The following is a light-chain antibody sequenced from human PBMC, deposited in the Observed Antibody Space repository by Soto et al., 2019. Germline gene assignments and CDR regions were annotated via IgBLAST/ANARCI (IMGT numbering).Light chain of an antibody. J-gene: IGKJ3*01. CDR3: QQYGTSPPT. Sequence: EIVLTQSRSTLSLSPGERATLSCRASQSVSRNSLAWYQQQPGQAPRLLIYGASSRATDIPDRFSGSGSGTDFTLIVSRLEPEDFAVYFCQQYGTSPPTFGPGTKVDIK. V-gene: IGKV3-20*01. CDR2: GAS. CDR1: QSVSRNS.